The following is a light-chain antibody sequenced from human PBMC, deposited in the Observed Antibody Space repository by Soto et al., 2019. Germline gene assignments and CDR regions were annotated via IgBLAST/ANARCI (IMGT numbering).Light chain of an antibody. J-gene: IGKJ4*01. V-gene: IGKV3-11*01. Sequence: EIVLTQSPATLSLSPGDRATPSCRASQSVSSYLAWYQQKPGQAPRLLIYDSSNRATGIPARFSGSGSGTDFTLTISSLEPEDFAVYYCQQRSDWPLTFGGGTKVEI. CDR3: QQRSDWPLT. CDR1: QSVSSY. CDR2: DSS.